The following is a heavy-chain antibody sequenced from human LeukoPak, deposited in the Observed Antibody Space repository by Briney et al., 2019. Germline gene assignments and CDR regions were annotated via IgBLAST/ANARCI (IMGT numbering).Heavy chain of an antibody. CDR1: GFTFSNYW. D-gene: IGHD3-22*01. J-gene: IGHJ5*02. CDR3: ARDLGQYYDTSDNWFDP. CDR2: INSDGINT. V-gene: IGHV3-74*01. Sequence: PGGSLRLSCEASGFTFSNYWMHWVRQAPGKGLVWVSRINSDGINTSYADSVKGRFTISRDNAKNTLNLQMNSLRAEDTAVYYCARDLGQYYDTSDNWFDPWGQGTLVTVSS.